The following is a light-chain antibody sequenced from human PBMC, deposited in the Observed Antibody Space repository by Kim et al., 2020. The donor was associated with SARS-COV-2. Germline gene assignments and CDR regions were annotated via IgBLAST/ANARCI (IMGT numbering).Light chain of an antibody. V-gene: IGLV10-54*01. Sequence: QAGLTQPPSVSKGLRQTATLTCTGNSNNVGNQGAAWLQQHQGHPPKLLSYRNNNRPSGISERLSASRSGNTASLTITGLQPEDEADYYCSAWDSSLSEGVFGTGTKVTVL. CDR3: SAWDSSLSEGV. CDR2: RNN. J-gene: IGLJ1*01. CDR1: SNNVGNQG.